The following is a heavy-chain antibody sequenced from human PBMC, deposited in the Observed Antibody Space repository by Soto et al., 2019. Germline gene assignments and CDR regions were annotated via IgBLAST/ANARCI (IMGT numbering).Heavy chain of an antibody. D-gene: IGHD2-2*01. V-gene: IGHV4-30-4*01. CDR1: GGSISSGYYY. Sequence: SETLSLTCSVSGGSISSGYYYWSWIRQPPGKGLEWIGNIYYSGNTYDNPSLKSRLIISIDTSKNQFSLKVGSVTAEDTAVYFCARGVENIVVVLDVFGYYGMDVWGQGTTVTVSS. CDR2: IYYSGNT. CDR3: ARGVENIVVVLDVFGYYGMDV. J-gene: IGHJ6*02.